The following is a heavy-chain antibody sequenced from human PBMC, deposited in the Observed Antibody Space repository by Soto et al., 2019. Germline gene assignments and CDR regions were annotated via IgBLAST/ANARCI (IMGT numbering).Heavy chain of an antibody. Sequence: QLQLQESGPGLVKPSGTLSLSCSVSGGSISSNSHYWAWLRQPPGKGLEWIGSIYYTGFTYYSLSLKSRLTISVDTPKNQFSLKLLSVPPADTAVYYGARQDDFWSGYSAIDSWGQGTVVSVSS. CDR3: ARQDDFWSGYSAIDS. V-gene: IGHV4-39*01. D-gene: IGHD3-3*01. CDR1: GGSISSNSHY. J-gene: IGHJ4*02. CDR2: IYYTGFT.